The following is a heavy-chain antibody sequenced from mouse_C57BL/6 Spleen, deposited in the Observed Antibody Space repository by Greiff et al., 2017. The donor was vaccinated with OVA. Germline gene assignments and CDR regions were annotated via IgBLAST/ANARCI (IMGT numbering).Heavy chain of an antibody. CDR1: GYTFHSSW. V-gene: IGHV1-64*01. Sequence: QVQLHQPGAELLKPGASVKLSCKASGYTFHSSWLHWVTQRPGQVLEWIGMLHPKSGSTNYNGKFKSKATLTLDKSTSTAYMQLSSLTSEDSAVYYCSWSSYAMDYWGQGTSVTVSS. CDR3: SWSSYAMDY. J-gene: IGHJ4*01. CDR2: LHPKSGST. D-gene: IGHD1-1*01.